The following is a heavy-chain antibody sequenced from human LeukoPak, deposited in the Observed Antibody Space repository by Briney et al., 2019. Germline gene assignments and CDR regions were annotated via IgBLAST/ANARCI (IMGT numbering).Heavy chain of an antibody. Sequence: GSLRLSCAASGFTFSDFAMSWVRLAPGKGLEWVSSIEKNAGGAYYADSVKGRFTVSRDNSKNTLYLQMSSLRAEDTALYYCAKQEGALIENWCFDHWGLGTLVTVSS. CDR3: AKQEGALIENWCFDH. CDR1: GFTFSDFA. J-gene: IGHJ4*02. D-gene: IGHD1-26*01. V-gene: IGHV3-23*01. CDR2: IEKNAGGA.